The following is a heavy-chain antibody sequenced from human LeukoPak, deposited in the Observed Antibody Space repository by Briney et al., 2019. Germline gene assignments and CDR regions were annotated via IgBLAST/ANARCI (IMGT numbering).Heavy chain of an antibody. Sequence: GGSLRLSYAASGFTFDDYAMHWVRQAPGKGLEWVSGISWNSGSIGYADSVKGRFTISRDNAKNSLYLQMNSLRAEDMALYYCAKATTTTSYMDVWGKGTTVTVSS. CDR1: GFTFDDYA. CDR3: AKATTTTSYMDV. J-gene: IGHJ6*03. CDR2: ISWNSGSI. V-gene: IGHV3-9*03. D-gene: IGHD1-14*01.